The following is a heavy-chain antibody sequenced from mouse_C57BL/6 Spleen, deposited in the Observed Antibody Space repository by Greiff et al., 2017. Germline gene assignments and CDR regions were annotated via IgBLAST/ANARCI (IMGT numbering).Heavy chain of an antibody. CDR3: ARDEGGYDYWYFDV. CDR1: GFTFSSYA. CDR2: ISDGGSYT. D-gene: IGHD2-3*01. J-gene: IGHJ1*03. Sequence: EVMLVESGGGLVKPGGSLKLSCAASGFTFSSYAMSWVRQTPEKRLAWVATISDGGSYTYYPDNVKGRFTISRDNAKNNLYLQMSHLKAEDTAIYYCARDEGGYDYWYFDVWGTGTTVTVSS. V-gene: IGHV5-4*01.